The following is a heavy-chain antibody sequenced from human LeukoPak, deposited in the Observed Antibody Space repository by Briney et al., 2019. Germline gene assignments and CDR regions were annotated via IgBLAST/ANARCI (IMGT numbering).Heavy chain of an antibody. J-gene: IGHJ4*02. Sequence: SETLSLTCTVSDDSISDYYRGWIRQPPGKGLEWIGYFHNSGTSTYNPSLKSQVTISADTSKNQFSLKLNSLTTADTAVYYCTRGAGWLIDYWGQGILVTVSS. CDR3: TRGAGWLIDY. V-gene: IGHV4-59*01. CDR1: DDSISDYY. D-gene: IGHD3-16*01. CDR2: FHNSGTS.